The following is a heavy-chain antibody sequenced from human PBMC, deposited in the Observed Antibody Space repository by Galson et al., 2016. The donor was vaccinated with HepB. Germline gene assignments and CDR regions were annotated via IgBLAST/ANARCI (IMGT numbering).Heavy chain of an antibody. CDR3: ASDHPWNHPDY. CDR1: GFTVTNNY. J-gene: IGHJ4*02. V-gene: IGHV3-53*01. CDR2: IYSGGER. Sequence: SLRLSCAASGFTVTNNYIIWVRQAPGKGLEWVSLIYSGGERRYADSVKGRFTTSRDNSKNTVYLQMNSLTVEDTAMYYCASDHPWNHPDYWGQGTLVIVSS. D-gene: IGHD1-1*01.